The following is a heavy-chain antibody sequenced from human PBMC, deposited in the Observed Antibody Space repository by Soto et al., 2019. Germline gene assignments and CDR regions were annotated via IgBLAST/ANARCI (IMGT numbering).Heavy chain of an antibody. CDR3: ARGGSESDY. J-gene: IGHJ4*02. D-gene: IGHD3-16*01. Sequence: EVQLVESGGGLVQPGGSLRLSCAASGVTFSDYWMTWVRQAPGKGLEWVANMKEDGREKNYVDSVKGRFTISRDNAKNSLYLQMNSLRAEDTAMYYCARGGSESDYWGQGTLVTVSS. V-gene: IGHV3-7*01. CDR1: GVTFSDYW. CDR2: MKEDGREK.